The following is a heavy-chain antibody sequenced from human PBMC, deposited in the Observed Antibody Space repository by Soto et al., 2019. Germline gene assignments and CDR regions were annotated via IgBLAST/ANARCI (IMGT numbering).Heavy chain of an antibody. V-gene: IGHV1-18*04. CDR3: ALSPVGATTVLDY. CDR2: LSAYNGNT. CDR1: GYTFTSYG. D-gene: IGHD1-26*01. J-gene: IGHJ4*02. Sequence: ASVKVSCKASGYTFTSYGISWVRQAPGQGLEWMGWLSAYNGNTNYAQKLQGRVTMTTDTSTSTAYMGLRSLRSDDTAVYYCALSPVGATTVLDYWGQGTLVTVSS.